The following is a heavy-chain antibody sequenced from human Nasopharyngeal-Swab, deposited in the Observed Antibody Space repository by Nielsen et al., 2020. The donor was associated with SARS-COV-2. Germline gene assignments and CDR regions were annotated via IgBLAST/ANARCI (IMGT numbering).Heavy chain of an antibody. CDR1: GYSISSGYY. CDR2: IYHSGST. D-gene: IGHD2-2*01. Sequence: SATLSLTCAVSGYSISSGYYWGWTRQPPGKGLEWIGSIYHSGSTYYNPSLKSRVTISVDTSKNQFSLKLSSVTAADTAVYYCARHAAGEYQLTYYFDYWGQGTLVTVSS. CDR3: ARHAAGEYQLTYYFDY. J-gene: IGHJ4*02. V-gene: IGHV4-38-2*01.